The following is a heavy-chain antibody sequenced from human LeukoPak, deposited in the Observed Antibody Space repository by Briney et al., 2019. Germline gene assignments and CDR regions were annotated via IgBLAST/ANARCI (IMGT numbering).Heavy chain of an antibody. V-gene: IGHV3-30*02. CDR3: ARDLPPFTIP. D-gene: IGHD3-3*01. J-gene: IGHJ4*02. CDR2: IRYDGNTK. CDR1: GFIFSAYG. Sequence: GGSLRLSCAASGFIFSAYGMHWVRQAPGKGLEWVAFIRYDGNTKYYIDSVKGRFTISRDNSKNTLYLQMNSLRAEDTAVYYCARDLPPFTIPWGQGTLVTVSS.